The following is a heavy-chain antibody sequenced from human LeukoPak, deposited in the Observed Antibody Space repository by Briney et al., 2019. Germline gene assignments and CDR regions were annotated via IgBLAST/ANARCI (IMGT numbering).Heavy chain of an antibody. CDR2: IKQDGSEK. Sequence: GGSLRLSCAAPGFTLSNHWTTWVRQAPGKGLECVAIIKQDGSEKYYVDSVKGRFTISRDNAKNSLYLQMNSLRAEDTAVYYCGTGWAIDFWGQGTLVTVSS. CDR1: GFTLSNHW. V-gene: IGHV3-7*01. J-gene: IGHJ4*02. D-gene: IGHD5-24*01. CDR3: GTGWAIDF.